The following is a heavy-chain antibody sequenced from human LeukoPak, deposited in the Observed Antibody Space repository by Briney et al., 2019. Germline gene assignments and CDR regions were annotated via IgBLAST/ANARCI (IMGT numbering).Heavy chain of an antibody. D-gene: IGHD3-22*01. CDR2: IIPIFGTA. CDR3: ARELLNYYDSSGLDY. CDR1: GGTFSSYA. Sequence: SVKVSCKASGGTFSSYAISWVRQAPGQGLDWMGRIIPIFGTASYAQKFQGRVTITADKSTSTAYMELSSLRSEDTAVYYCARELLNYYDSSGLDYWGQGTLVTVSS. V-gene: IGHV1-69*06. J-gene: IGHJ4*02.